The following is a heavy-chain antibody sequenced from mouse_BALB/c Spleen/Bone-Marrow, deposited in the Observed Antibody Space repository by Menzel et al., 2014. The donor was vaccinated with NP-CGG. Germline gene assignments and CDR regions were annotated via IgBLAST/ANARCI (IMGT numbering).Heavy chain of an antibody. CDR1: GYTFIDYE. CDR3: ARLRQLELRTIDY. V-gene: IGHV1-15*01. D-gene: IGHD3-2*01. CDR2: IHPGSGGT. J-gene: IGHJ2*01. Sequence: VQLQESGAELVRPGASVKLSCKALGYTFIDYEIHWVKQTPVHGLEWIGAIHPGSGGTAYNQKFKGKATLTADKYSSTVYMELSSLTSEDSVVYYCARLRQLELRTIDYWGQVTTLTVSS.